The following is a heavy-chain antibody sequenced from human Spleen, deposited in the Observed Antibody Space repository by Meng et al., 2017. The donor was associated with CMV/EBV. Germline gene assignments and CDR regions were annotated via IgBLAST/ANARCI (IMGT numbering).Heavy chain of an antibody. Sequence: GESLKISCAASGFTFSSYWMSWVRQAPGKGLEWVSGINWNGGSTGYADSVKGRFTISRDNAKNSLYLQMNSLRAEDTALYYCARGAGSPPDYWGQGTLVTVSS. V-gene: IGHV3-20*04. CDR2: INWNGGST. D-gene: IGHD6-19*01. CDR3: ARGAGSPPDY. CDR1: GFTFSSYW. J-gene: IGHJ4*02.